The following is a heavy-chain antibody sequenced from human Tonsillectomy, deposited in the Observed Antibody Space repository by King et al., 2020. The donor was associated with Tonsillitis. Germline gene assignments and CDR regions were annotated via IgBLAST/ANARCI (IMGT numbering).Heavy chain of an antibody. Sequence: VQLVESGGGVVQPGRSLTLSCAAAGFTFNAYGLHWVRQAPGKGLEWVAVVSSDGSNKYYVQSVKGRFTISSDNSENTLYLQMNNLRPEDTAVYCCARGIERGSSRYYLDSWGQGTLATVA. V-gene: IGHV3-30*03. D-gene: IGHD6-13*01. CDR1: GFTFNAYG. J-gene: IGHJ4*02. CDR2: VSSDGSNK. CDR3: ARGIERGSSRYYLDS.